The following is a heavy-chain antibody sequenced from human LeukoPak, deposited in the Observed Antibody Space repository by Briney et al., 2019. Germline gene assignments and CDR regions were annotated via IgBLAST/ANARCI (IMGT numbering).Heavy chain of an antibody. D-gene: IGHD4-17*01. CDR1: GFNFNTYT. J-gene: IGHJ4*02. Sequence: GGSLRLSCAASGFNFNTYTMNWVRQAPGKGLEWVSSISSDSSYIYYADAVHGRFTVSRDNAKYSLYLQMNSLRAEDTAVYYCVRGSYGAHDYWGQGSLVTVSS. CDR3: VRGSYGAHDY. V-gene: IGHV3-21*01. CDR2: ISSDSSYI.